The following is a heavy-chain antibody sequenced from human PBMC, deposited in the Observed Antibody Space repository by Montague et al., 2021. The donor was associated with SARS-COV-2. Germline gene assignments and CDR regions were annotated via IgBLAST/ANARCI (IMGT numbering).Heavy chain of an antibody. D-gene: IGHD1-26*01. V-gene: IGHV3-33*01. CDR1: GFTFSSYG. CDR3: AREGKVGATTGLDY. Sequence: SLRLSCAASGFTFSSYGMHWVRRAPGKGLEWVAVIRYDGSNKYYADSVKGRFTISRDNSKNTLYLQMNSLRAEDTAVYYCAREGKVGATTGLDYWGQGTLVTVSS. J-gene: IGHJ4*02. CDR2: IRYDGSNK.